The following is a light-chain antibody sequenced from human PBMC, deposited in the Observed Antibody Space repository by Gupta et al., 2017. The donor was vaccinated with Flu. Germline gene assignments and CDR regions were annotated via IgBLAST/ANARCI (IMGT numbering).Light chain of an antibody. J-gene: IGLJ1*01. V-gene: IGLV2-14*01. CDR2: EVS. CDR1: SSDVGGYNY. CDR3: SSYSSSSTLVV. Sequence: QSALTPPASVSGSPGQSITISCIGTSSDVGGYNYVSWYQHHPGIAPKLLIYEVSNRPSGVSNRFSGSKSGNTASLTISGPQAEDEADYYCSSYSSSSTLVVFGTGTKVTVL.